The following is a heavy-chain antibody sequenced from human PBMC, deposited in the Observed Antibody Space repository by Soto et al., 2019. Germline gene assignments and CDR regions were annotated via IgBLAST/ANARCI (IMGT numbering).Heavy chain of an antibody. J-gene: IGHJ4*02. V-gene: IGHV5-51*01. D-gene: IGHD1-1*01. Sequence: GESLKISCKGSGYSFTNHWIGWVRQMPGKGLEWMGLIHFANSDTKYSPSFQGQVTISADKSTSTAYLQWSSLRASDTATYHCAHAIHGTTYFNWGQGTLVTVSS. CDR2: IHFANSDT. CDR1: GYSFTNHW. CDR3: AHAIHGTTYFN.